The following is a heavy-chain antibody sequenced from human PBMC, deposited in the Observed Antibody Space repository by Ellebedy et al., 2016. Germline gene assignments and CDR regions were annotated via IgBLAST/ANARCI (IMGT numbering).Heavy chain of an antibody. CDR3: AKAAPYYGSGTYYPDY. CDR1: GFTFSSYA. D-gene: IGHD3-10*01. CDR2: LSSDGRST. J-gene: IGHJ4*02. V-gene: IGHV3-23*01. Sequence: GGSLRLXCAAPGFTFSSYAMSWVRQAPGKGLEWVSALSSDGRSTFFADSVRGRFTISRDNSKDTLYLQMSSLRAEDTAVYYCAKAAPYYGSGTYYPDYWGQGTLVTVSS.